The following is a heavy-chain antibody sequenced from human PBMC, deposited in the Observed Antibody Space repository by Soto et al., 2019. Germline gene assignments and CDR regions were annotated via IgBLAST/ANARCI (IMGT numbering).Heavy chain of an antibody. CDR3: ARPRRYCSGGSCYSGYYYYYMDV. CDR1: GFTFSDYY. CDR2: ISSSGSTI. J-gene: IGHJ6*03. Sequence: ESGGGLVKPGGSLRLSCAASGFTFSDYYMSWIRQAPGKGLEWVSYISSSGSTIYYADSVKGRFTISRDNAKNSLYLQMNSLRAEDTAVYYCARPRRYCSGGSCYSGYYYYYMDVWGKGTTVTVSS. D-gene: IGHD2-15*01. V-gene: IGHV3-11*01.